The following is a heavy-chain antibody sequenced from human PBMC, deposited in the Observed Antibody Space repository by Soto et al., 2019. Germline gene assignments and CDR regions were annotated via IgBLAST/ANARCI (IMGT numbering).Heavy chain of an antibody. D-gene: IGHD3-22*01. CDR2: IYYSGST. V-gene: IGHV4-39*01. J-gene: IGHJ4*02. CDR1: GGSISSSSYY. CDR3: ATATYYSDSSGYTY. Sequence: QLQLQESGPGLVKPSETLSLTCTVSGGSISSSSYYWGWIRQPPGKGLEWIGSIYYSGSTYYNPSRKSRAPXXVXTXXNQFSLTLSSVTAADTAVYYCATATYYSDSSGYTYWGQGTLVTVSS.